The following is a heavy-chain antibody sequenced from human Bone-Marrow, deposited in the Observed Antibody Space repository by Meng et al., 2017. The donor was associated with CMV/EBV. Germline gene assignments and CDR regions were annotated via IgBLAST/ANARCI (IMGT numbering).Heavy chain of an antibody. CDR3: AKDIGCSSTSCYHGMDV. CDR1: GFTFDDYT. J-gene: IGHJ6*02. CDR2: ISWDGGST. Sequence: GESLEISCAASGFTFDDYTMHWVRQAPGKGLEWVSLISWDGGSTYYADSVKGRFTISRDNSKNSLYLQMNSLRTEDTALYYCAKDIGCSSTSCYHGMDVWGQGTTVTVS. D-gene: IGHD2-2*01. V-gene: IGHV3-43*01.